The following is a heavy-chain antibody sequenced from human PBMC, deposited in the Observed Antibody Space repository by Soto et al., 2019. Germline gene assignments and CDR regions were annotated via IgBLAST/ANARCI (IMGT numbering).Heavy chain of an antibody. D-gene: IGHD2-15*01. J-gene: IGHJ4*02. V-gene: IGHV3-23*01. CDR3: AKASEYCSGGRCYSVEEGGYDY. Sequence: EVQLLESGGGLVQPGGSLRLSCAASGFTFSSYAMSWVRQAPGKGLEWVSAISGSGGSTYYADSVKGRFTISRDNSKNTVYLQMNSLRGEDTAVYYCAKASEYCSGGRCYSVEEGGYDYWGQGTLVTVSS. CDR2: ISGSGGST. CDR1: GFTFSSYA.